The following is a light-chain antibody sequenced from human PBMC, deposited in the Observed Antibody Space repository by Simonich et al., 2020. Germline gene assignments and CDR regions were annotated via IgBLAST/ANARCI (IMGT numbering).Light chain of an antibody. CDR2: WAS. J-gene: IGKJ3*01. V-gene: IGKV4-1*01. Sequence: DIVMTQSPDSLAVSLGERATINCKSSQSVLYPSNNKNYLAWYQQKPIQPPKLLIYWASTRESGVPDRFSGSGSGTDFTLTISSLQAEDVAVYYCQQYYSTPPITFGPGTKVDIK. CDR3: QQYYSTPPIT. CDR1: QSVLYPSNNKNY.